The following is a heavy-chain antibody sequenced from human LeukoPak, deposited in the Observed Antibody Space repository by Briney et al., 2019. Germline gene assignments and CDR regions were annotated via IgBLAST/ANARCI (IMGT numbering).Heavy chain of an antibody. V-gene: IGHV3-23*01. CDR2: ISGSGGST. D-gene: IGHD6-6*01. CDR3: AKEEYSSQYYFDY. CDR1: GFTFSSYS. Sequence: GGSLRLSCAASGFTFSSYSMNWVRQAPGKGLEWVSAISGSGGSTYYADSVKGRFTISRDNSKNTLYLQMNSLRAEDTAVYYCAKEEYSSQYYFDYWGQGTLVTVSS. J-gene: IGHJ4*02.